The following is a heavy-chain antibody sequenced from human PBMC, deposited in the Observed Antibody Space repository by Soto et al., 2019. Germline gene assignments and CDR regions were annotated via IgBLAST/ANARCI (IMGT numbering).Heavy chain of an antibody. CDR3: ARSPGGWLYYSDY. V-gene: IGHV1-3*05. J-gene: IGHJ4*02. Sequence: VQLVQSGAEEKKPGASGKVSCKASGYTFTSYAMHWVRQAPGQRLEWMGWINAGNGNTKYSQKFQGRVTITRDTSASTAYMELSSLRSEDTAVYYCARSPGGWLYYSDYWGQGTLVTVSS. CDR1: GYTFTSYA. D-gene: IGHD6-19*01. CDR2: INAGNGNT.